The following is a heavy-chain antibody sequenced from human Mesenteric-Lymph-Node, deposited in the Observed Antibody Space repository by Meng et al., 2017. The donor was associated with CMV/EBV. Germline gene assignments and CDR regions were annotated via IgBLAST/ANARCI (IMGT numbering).Heavy chain of an antibody. CDR2: ISSDGKTK. D-gene: IGHD2-2*01. Sequence: GESLKISCEASRLTFHTYTMHWVRQAPGKGPEWVALISSDGKTKSYADAVKGRFSISRGNSRRTLYLSLSNLRTEDTAVYYCATYSRAPAALRAYFNYWGLGTLVTVSS. J-gene: IGHJ4*02. CDR3: ATYSRAPAALRAYFNY. V-gene: IGHV3-30*02. CDR1: RLTFHTYT.